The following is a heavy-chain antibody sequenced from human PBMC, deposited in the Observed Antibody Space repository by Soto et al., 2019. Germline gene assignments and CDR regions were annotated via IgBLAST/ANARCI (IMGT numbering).Heavy chain of an antibody. CDR1: GGTFSSYT. Sequence: QVPLVQSGAEVKKPGSSVKVSCKASGGTFSSYTISWVRQAPGQGLEWMGRIIPILGIANYAQKFQGRVTITADKSTSTAYMELSSLRSEDTAVYYCAARDDLYYFDYWGQGTLVTVSS. CDR3: AARDDLYYFDY. CDR2: IIPILGIA. V-gene: IGHV1-69*02. J-gene: IGHJ4*02.